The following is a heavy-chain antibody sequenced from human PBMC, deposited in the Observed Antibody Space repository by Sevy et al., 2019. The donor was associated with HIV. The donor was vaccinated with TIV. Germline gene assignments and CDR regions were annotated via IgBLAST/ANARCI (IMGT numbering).Heavy chain of an antibody. CDR3: AGVRVDYGDYGTRFFDY. CDR2: INPSGGST. V-gene: IGHV1-46*01. Sequence: ASVKVSCKASGYTFTSYYMHWVRQAPGQGLEWMGIINPSGGSTSYAQKFQGRVTMTRDTSTSTVYRELSSLRSEDTAGYYCAGVRVDYGDYGTRFFDYWGQGTLVTVSS. D-gene: IGHD4-17*01. CDR1: GYTFTSYY. J-gene: IGHJ4*02.